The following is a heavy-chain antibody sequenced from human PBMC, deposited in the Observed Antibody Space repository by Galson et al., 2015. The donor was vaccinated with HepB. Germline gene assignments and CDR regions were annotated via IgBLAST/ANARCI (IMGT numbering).Heavy chain of an antibody. CDR1: GFTLSSYS. Sequence: SLRLSCAASGFTLSSYSINWVRQAPGKGLEWVSSINSISSSGGDIYYADSVKGRFTVSRDVVKNSLYLQMNSLRADDTAVYYCARDLDTTTWGGSVYWGQGTLVTVSS. D-gene: IGHD3-3*01. CDR3: ARDLDTTTWGGSVY. J-gene: IGHJ4*02. CDR2: INSISSSGGDI. V-gene: IGHV3-21*06.